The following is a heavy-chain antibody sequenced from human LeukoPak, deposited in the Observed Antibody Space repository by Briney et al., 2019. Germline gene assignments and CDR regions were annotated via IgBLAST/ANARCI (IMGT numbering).Heavy chain of an antibody. V-gene: IGHV1-46*01. CDR2: INPSGGST. Sequence: GASVKVSCKASGYTFTSYYMHWVRQAPGQGLEWMGIINPSGGSTSYAQKFQGRVTMTRDTSTSTVYMELSSLRSEDTAVYYCARGPYYYDSSGYSHFQHWGQGTLVTVSS. CDR1: GYTFTSYY. J-gene: IGHJ1*01. D-gene: IGHD3-22*01. CDR3: ARGPYYYDSSGYSHFQH.